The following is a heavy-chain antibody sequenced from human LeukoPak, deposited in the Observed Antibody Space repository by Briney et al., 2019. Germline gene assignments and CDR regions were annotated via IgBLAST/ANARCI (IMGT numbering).Heavy chain of an antibody. Sequence: TSETLSLTCTVSGGSISGGGYYWSWIRQPPGKGLEWIGYIYYSGSTNYNPSLKSRVTISVDTSKNQFSLKLSSVTAADTAVYYCARHSKGTYSITMVRGVTYFDYWGQGTLVTVSS. CDR1: GGSISGGGYY. V-gene: IGHV4-61*08. CDR2: IYYSGST. CDR3: ARHSKGTYSITMVRGVTYFDY. D-gene: IGHD3-10*01. J-gene: IGHJ4*02.